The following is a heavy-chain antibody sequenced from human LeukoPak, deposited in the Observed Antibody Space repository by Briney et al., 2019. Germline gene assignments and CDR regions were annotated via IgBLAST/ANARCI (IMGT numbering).Heavy chain of an antibody. CDR1: GFTFSSYW. J-gene: IGHJ4*02. V-gene: IGHV3-7*05. CDR3: ARAGGGWNDH. Sequence: GGSLRLSCAASGFTFSSYWMSWVRQAPGKGLEWVANIKQDGSEKNYMDSVKGRFTISRDNAKNSLLLQMNSLRVEDTAVYFCARAGGGWNDHWGQGTLVTVSS. CDR2: IKQDGSEK. D-gene: IGHD6-19*01.